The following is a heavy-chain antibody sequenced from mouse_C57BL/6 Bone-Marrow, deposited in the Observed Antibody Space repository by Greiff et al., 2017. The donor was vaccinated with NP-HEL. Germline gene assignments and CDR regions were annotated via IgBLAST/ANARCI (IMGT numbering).Heavy chain of an antibody. CDR1: GFSLTSYG. CDR2: IWGVGST. V-gene: IGHV2-6*01. D-gene: IGHD2-2*01. Sequence: VPLVESGPGLVAPSQSLSITCTVSGFSLTSYGVDWVRQSPGKGLEWLGVIWGVGSTNYNSALKSRLSLSKDNSKSQVFLKMNSLQTDDTAMYYCAIYYGYDGAWFAYWGQGTLVTVSA. J-gene: IGHJ3*01. CDR3: AIYYGYDGAWFAY.